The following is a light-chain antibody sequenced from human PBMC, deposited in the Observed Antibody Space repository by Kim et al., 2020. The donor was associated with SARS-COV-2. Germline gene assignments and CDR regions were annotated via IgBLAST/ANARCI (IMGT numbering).Light chain of an antibody. Sequence: PGERATLSCRASQSVSSDYLAWYQQKPGQAPRLLIYGASSRATGIPDRFSGSGSGTDFTLTISRLEPEDFAVYYCQQYASAPDTFGPGTKVD. V-gene: IGKV3-20*01. J-gene: IGKJ3*01. CDR3: QQYASAPDT. CDR2: GAS. CDR1: QSVSSDY.